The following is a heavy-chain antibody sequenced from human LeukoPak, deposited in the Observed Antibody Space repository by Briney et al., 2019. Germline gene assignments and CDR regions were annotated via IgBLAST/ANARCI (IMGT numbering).Heavy chain of an antibody. D-gene: IGHD5-24*01. CDR3: AVMAVIIVDAVDI. J-gene: IGHJ3*02. V-gene: IGHV3-48*01. Sequence: PGGSLRLSCTASGFTLSSYNMHWVRQAPGKGLEWVAYINTRSSTIYYADSVKGRFSVSRGNAKSSLFLEMNSLRAEDTAVYYCAVMAVIIVDAVDIWGQGTMVTVSS. CDR2: INTRSSTI. CDR1: GFTLSSYN.